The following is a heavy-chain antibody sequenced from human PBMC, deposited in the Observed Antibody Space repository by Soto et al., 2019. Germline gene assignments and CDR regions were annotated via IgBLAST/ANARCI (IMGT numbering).Heavy chain of an antibody. J-gene: IGHJ6*03. CDR3: ARGSNYRPYYYYYRDV. Sequence: PSETLSLTCTVSGGSISSYYWSWIRQPPGKGLEWIGYIYYSGSTNYNPSLKSRVTISVDTSKNQFSLKLSSVTAADTAVYYCARGSNYRPYYYYYRDVWGKGTTVTVS. CDR2: IYYSGST. V-gene: IGHV4-59*01. CDR1: GGSISSYY. D-gene: IGHD4-4*01.